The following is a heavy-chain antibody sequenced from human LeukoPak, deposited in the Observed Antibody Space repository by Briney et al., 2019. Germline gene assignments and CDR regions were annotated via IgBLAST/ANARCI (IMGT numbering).Heavy chain of an antibody. D-gene: IGHD3-22*01. V-gene: IGHV4-39*01. Sequence: SETLSLTCTVSGDSISSSLYYWAWIRQPPGKGLEWIGSIYYSGNTYYNPSLKSRVTISVDTSKNQFSLNLSSVTAADTAVYYCARPRTSYYEDGSGPRADYWGQGTLVTVSS. CDR1: GDSISSSLYY. CDR3: ARPRTSYYEDGSGPRADY. J-gene: IGHJ4*02. CDR2: IYYSGNT.